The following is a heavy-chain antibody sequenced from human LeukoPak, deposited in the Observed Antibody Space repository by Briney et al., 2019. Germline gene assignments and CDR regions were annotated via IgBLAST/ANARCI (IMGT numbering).Heavy chain of an antibody. CDR3: ARHGLGSSWFGFDY. J-gene: IGHJ4*02. CDR2: INPGDSDP. CDR1: GYSFTTYW. Sequence: ESLKIFCKGSGYSFTTYWIGWVRQMPGKGLEWVGIINPGDSDPRYRPSFQGQVTISADKSIGTAYLQWSSLKASDTAMYYCARHGLGSSWFGFDYWGQGTLVTVSS. D-gene: IGHD6-13*01. V-gene: IGHV5-51*01.